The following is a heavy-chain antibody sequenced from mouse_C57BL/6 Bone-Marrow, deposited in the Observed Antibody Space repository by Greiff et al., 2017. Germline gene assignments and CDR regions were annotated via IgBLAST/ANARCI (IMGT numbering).Heavy chain of an antibody. J-gene: IGHJ3*01. Sequence: QVQLQQPGAELVKPGASVKLPCKASGYTFTSYWMQWVKQRPGQGLEWIGEIDPSDSYTNYNQKFKGKATLTVDTSSSTAYMQFSSLTSEDSAVYYCAVYYYGSSEPFAYWGQGTLVTVSA. CDR3: AVYYYGSSEPFAY. CDR2: IDPSDSYT. D-gene: IGHD1-1*01. CDR1: GYTFTSYW. V-gene: IGHV1-50*01.